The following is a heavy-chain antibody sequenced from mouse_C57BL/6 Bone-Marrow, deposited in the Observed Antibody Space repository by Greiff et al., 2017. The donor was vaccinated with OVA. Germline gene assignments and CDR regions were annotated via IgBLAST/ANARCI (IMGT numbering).Heavy chain of an antibody. J-gene: IGHJ4*01. CDR1: GFTFSDYY. CDR2: ISNGGGST. D-gene: IGHD1-1*01. V-gene: IGHV5-12*01. CDR3: ARQSELRGAMDY. Sequence: EVKLMESGGGLVQPGGSLKLSCAASGFTFSDYYMYWVRQTPEKRLEWVAYISNGGGSTYYPDTVKGRFTISRDNAKNTLYLQMSSLKSEDTARDYCARQSELRGAMDYWGQGTSVTVSS.